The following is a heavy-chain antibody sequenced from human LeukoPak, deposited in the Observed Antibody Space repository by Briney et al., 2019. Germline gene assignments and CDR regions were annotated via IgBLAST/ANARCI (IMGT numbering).Heavy chain of an antibody. J-gene: IGHJ4*02. CDR2: ISAYNGNT. Sequence: GASVKVSCKASGYTFTSYGISWVRQAPGQGLEWMGWISAYNGNTNYAQKFQGRVTITADKSTSTAYMELSSLRSEDTAVYYCARAGAGLYDSSGDTPSGYWGQGTLVTVSS. D-gene: IGHD3-22*01. CDR3: ARAGAGLYDSSGDTPSGY. V-gene: IGHV1-18*01. CDR1: GYTFTSYG.